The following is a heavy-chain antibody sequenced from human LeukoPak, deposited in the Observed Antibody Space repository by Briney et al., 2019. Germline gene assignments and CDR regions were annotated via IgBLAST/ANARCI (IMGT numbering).Heavy chain of an antibody. CDR2: ISSSSSNL. J-gene: IGHJ3*02. Sequence: PGGSLRLSCAASGFTFSSYSMSWVRQAPGKGLEWVAYISSSSSNLHYAVPVKGRFTISRDNANNSLYLQMNSLRDEDTAVYYCARDGRPFDIWGQGTMVTVSS. V-gene: IGHV3-48*02. CDR3: ARDGRPFDI. CDR1: GFTFSSYS.